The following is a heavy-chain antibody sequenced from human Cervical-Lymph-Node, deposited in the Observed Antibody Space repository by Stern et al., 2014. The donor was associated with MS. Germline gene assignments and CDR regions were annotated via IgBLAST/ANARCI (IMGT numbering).Heavy chain of an antibody. CDR3: AKHLEPPGGFAGTSFDF. CDR1: GDSIRKSGYY. D-gene: IGHD1-14*01. V-gene: IGHV4-39*01. CDR2: IYDSGST. Sequence: QLQLQESGPGLVKPSETLSLTCTVSGDSIRKSGYYWGWIRQPPGKGLEWIGSIYDSGSTYYNPSLRSRVTISVDTSKNQFSLKLSSFTAADTAVYHCAKHLEPPGGFAGTSFDFWGQGTLVTVSS. J-gene: IGHJ4*02.